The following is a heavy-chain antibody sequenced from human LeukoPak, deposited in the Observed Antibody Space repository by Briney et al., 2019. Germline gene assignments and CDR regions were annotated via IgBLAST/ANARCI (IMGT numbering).Heavy chain of an antibody. Sequence: SETLSLTCTVSGYSISSGYYWGWIRQPPGKGLEWIGSIYHSGSTYYNPSLKSRVTISVDTSKNQFSLKLSSVTAADTAVYYCARAGFYDSSGYYYLDYWGQGTLVTVSS. D-gene: IGHD3-22*01. CDR1: GYSISSGYY. V-gene: IGHV4-38-2*02. CDR3: ARAGFYDSSGYYYLDY. J-gene: IGHJ4*02. CDR2: IYHSGST.